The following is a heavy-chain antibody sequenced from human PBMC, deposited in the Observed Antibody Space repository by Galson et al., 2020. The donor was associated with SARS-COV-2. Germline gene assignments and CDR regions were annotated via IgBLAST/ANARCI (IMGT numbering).Heavy chain of an antibody. Sequence: SETLSLTCTVSGGSISSSSYYWGWIRQPPGKGLEWIGSIYYSGSTYYNPSLKSRVTISVDTSKNQFSLKLSSVTAADTAVYYCARALPLDRFGVVHHNWFDPWGQGTLVTVSS. CDR3: ARALPLDRFGVVHHNWFDP. D-gene: IGHD3-3*01. CDR2: IYYSGST. V-gene: IGHV4-39*07. J-gene: IGHJ5*02. CDR1: GGSISSSSYY.